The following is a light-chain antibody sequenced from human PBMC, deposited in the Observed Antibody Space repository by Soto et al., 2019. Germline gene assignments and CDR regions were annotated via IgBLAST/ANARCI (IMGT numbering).Light chain of an antibody. CDR1: SSDVGSYNL. Sequence: QSVLTQPASVSGSPGQSITISCTGTSSDVGSYNLVSWYQQHPGKAPKVIIYEVNNRPSGVSNRFSGSKSGNTASLTISGLQAEDEADYYCASFTTSSTRVFGTGTKVTVL. V-gene: IGLV2-14*02. CDR2: EVN. CDR3: ASFTTSSTRV. J-gene: IGLJ1*01.